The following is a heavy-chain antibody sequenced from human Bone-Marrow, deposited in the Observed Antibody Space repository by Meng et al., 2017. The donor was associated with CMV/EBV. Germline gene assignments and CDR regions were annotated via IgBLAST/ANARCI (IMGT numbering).Heavy chain of an antibody. CDR3: TRHGEDWGKYGWAFDI. CDR2: IRSKANSYVT. J-gene: IGHJ3*02. CDR1: GFTFSGSA. V-gene: IGHV3-73*01. Sequence: GESLKISCAASGFTFSGSAMHWVRQASGKGLEWVGRIRSKANSYVTAYAASVKGRFTISRDDSKNTAYLQMNSLKTEDTAVYYCTRHGEDWGKYGWAFDIWGQGTMVTVSS. D-gene: IGHD7-27*01.